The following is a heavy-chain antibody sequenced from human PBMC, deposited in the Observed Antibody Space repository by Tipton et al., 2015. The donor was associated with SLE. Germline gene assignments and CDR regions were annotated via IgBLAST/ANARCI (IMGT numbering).Heavy chain of an antibody. CDR2: IWYDGSNK. CDR3: ARDHGSGWYFDY. Sequence: SGFTFSSYGMHWVRQAPGKGLEWVAVIWYDGSNKYYADSVKGRFTISRDNSKNTLYLQMNSLRAEDTAVYYCARDHGSGWYFDYWGQGTLVTVSS. D-gene: IGHD6-19*01. V-gene: IGHV3-33*01. J-gene: IGHJ4*02. CDR1: GFTFSSYG.